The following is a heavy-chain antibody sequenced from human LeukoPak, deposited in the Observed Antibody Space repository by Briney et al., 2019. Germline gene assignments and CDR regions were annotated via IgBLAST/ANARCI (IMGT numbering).Heavy chain of an antibody. CDR2: INHSGST. Sequence: GSLRLSCTASGFTFGDYAMSWVRQPPGKGLEWIGEINHSGSTNYNPSLKSRVTISVDTSKNQFSLKLSSVTAADTAVYYCASLGGARDYWGQGTLVTVSS. CDR1: GFTFGDYA. D-gene: IGHD3-10*01. J-gene: IGHJ4*02. CDR3: ASLGGARDY. V-gene: IGHV4-34*01.